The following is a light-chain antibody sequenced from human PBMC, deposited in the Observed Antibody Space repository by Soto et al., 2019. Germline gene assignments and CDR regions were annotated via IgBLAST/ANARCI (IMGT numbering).Light chain of an antibody. J-gene: IGKJ2*01. CDR1: QTISTS. CDR3: QQSHGIPYT. CDR2: AAS. V-gene: IGKV1-39*01. Sequence: DIEMTQSPSSLSSAVGDRVTITCRASQTISTSLNWYPQKPGKAPKLLIYAASSLQSGVPARFTGSGSGTDFTLTISSLQPEDFATYYCQQSHGIPYTFGQGTKLEIK.